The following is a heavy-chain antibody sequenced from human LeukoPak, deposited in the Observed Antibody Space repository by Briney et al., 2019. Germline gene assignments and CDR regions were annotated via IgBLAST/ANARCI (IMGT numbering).Heavy chain of an antibody. Sequence: PSETLSLTCTVSGGSIRTYYWSWIRQSPGKGLEWIGYIYSGSTNYNPSLKSRVTISVDASKSQCSLKLSSVTAADTAVYYCARGGDYGDLRYFDYWGQGTLVTVSS. J-gene: IGHJ4*02. CDR2: IYSGST. V-gene: IGHV4-59*01. CDR1: GGSIRTYY. CDR3: ARGGDYGDLRYFDY. D-gene: IGHD4-17*01.